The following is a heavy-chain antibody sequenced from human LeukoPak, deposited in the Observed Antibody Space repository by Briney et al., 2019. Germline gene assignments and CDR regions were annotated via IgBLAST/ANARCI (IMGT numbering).Heavy chain of an antibody. J-gene: IGHJ4*02. CDR2: IRSKAYGGTT. D-gene: IGHD3-22*01. V-gene: IGHV3-49*03. CDR1: GFTFCDYA. CDR3: TSEYYYDSSGYPSADY. Sequence: GGSLRLSCTASGFTFCDYAMSWFRQAPGKGLEWVGFIRSKAYGGTTEYAASVKGRFTISRDDSKSIAYLQMNSLKTEDTAVYYCTSEYYYDSSGYPSADYWGQGTLVTVSS.